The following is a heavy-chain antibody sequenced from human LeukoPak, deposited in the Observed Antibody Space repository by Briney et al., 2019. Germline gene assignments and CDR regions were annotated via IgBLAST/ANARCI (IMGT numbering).Heavy chain of an antibody. D-gene: IGHD3-3*01. CDR2: VYYNGNT. Sequence: PSETLSLTCIVSGDSVRASSYHWAWIRQSHGRGLEWIGDVYYNGNTYYNPSLERRVTIFLDKSKNQFSLQLSAVTAADTAVYYCARRWSGNHPYHFWGQGALVSVSS. V-gene: IGHV4-39*01. J-gene: IGHJ4*02. CDR3: ARRWSGNHPYHF. CDR1: GDSVRASSYH.